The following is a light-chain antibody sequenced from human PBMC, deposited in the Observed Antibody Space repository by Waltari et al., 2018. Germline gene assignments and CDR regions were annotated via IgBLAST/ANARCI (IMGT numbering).Light chain of an antibody. CDR3: SSYISSSTLEL. V-gene: IGLV2-14*03. Sequence: QSALTQPASVSGSPGQSITISCTGTSSAVGGYNYVSWYQQHPGKAPKLMIYYVSNRPSGVSNRFSGSKSGNTASLTISGLQAEDEADYYCSSYISSSTLELFGGGTSLTVL. CDR2: YVS. CDR1: SSAVGGYNY. J-gene: IGLJ2*01.